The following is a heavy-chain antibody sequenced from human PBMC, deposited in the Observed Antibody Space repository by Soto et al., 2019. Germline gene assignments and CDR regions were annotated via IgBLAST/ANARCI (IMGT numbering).Heavy chain of an antibody. CDR3: ARVIAAAGTPYFDY. Sequence: ASVKVSCKASGGTFSSYAISWVRQAPGQGLEWMGIINPSGGSTSYAQKFQGRVTMTRDTSTSTVYMELSSLRSEDTAVYYCARVIAAAGTPYFDYWGQGTPVTVSS. D-gene: IGHD6-13*01. CDR1: GGTFSSYA. J-gene: IGHJ4*02. CDR2: INPSGGST. V-gene: IGHV1-46*01.